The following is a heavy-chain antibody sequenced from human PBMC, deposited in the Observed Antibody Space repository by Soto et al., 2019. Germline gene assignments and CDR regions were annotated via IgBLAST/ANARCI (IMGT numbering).Heavy chain of an antibody. CDR3: ARDSNFWSGPDWFDP. D-gene: IGHD3-3*01. Sequence: SETLSLTCTVSGGSISSGGYYWSWIRQHPGKGLEWIGYIYYSGSTYYNPSLKSRVTISVDTSKNQFSLKLSSVTAADTAVYYCARDSNFWSGPDWFDPWGQGTLVTVSS. CDR2: IYYSGST. CDR1: GGSISSGGYY. V-gene: IGHV4-31*03. J-gene: IGHJ5*02.